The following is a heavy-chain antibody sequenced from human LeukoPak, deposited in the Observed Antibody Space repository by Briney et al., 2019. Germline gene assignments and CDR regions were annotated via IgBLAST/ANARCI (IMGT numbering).Heavy chain of an antibody. CDR1: GFTVSSNY. CDR2: IYSGGST. CDR3: ARAGQRDAFDI. Sequence: GGSLRLSCAASGFTVSSNYMSCVRQAPGKGLEWVSVIYSGGSTYYADSVKGRFTISRDNSKNTLYLQMNSLRAEDTAVYYCARAGQRDAFDIWGQGTMVTVSS. V-gene: IGHV3-53*01. J-gene: IGHJ3*02. D-gene: IGHD6-25*01.